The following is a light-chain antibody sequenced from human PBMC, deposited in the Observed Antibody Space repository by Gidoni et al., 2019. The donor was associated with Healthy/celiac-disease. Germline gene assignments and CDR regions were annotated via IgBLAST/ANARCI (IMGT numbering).Light chain of an antibody. CDR3: AAWDDSLSGVV. CDR2: RNN. V-gene: IGLV1-47*01. CDR1: SSNIGSNY. Sequence: QSVLNKRPPASGTAGQRVTISCSGSSSNIGSNYVYWYHQLAGPAPKLLIYRNNQRPSGVPARFSGSKSGTSASLAISGLRSEDEADYYCAAWDDSLSGVVFGGGTTLTVL. J-gene: IGLJ2*01.